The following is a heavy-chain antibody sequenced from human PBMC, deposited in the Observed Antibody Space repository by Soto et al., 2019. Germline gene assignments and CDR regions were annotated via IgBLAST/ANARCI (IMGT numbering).Heavy chain of an antibody. D-gene: IGHD2-2*01. Sequence: ASVKVSCKASGFTFTSSAMQWVRQARGQRLEWIGWIVVGSGNTNYAQKFQERVTITRDMSTSTAYMELSSLRSEDTAVYYCAAGPLGYCSSTSCSIGVVTGYMDVWGKGTTVTVSS. J-gene: IGHJ6*03. V-gene: IGHV1-58*02. CDR3: AAGPLGYCSSTSCSIGVVTGYMDV. CDR2: IVVGSGNT. CDR1: GFTFTSSA.